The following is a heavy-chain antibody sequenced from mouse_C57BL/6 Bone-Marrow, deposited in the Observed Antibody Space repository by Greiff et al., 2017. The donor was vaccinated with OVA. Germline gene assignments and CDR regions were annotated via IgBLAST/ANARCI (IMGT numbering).Heavy chain of an antibody. CDR3: SPSSNYFDY. CDR2: IDPENGST. V-gene: IGHV14-4*01. D-gene: IGHD1-1*01. Sequence: EVQLKESGAERVRPGAAVKLSCTASGFNFTDDYMHWVKQRPEQGLAWIGWIDPENGSTYYASKFQGKATIPADTSSHTAYLQLSSLTAEDTAVYYCSPSSNYFDYWGQGTTLTVSS. CDR1: GFNFTDDY. J-gene: IGHJ2*01.